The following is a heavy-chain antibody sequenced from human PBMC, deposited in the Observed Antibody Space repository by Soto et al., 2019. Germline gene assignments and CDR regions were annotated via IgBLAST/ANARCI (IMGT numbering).Heavy chain of an antibody. CDR3: ARDRSAPSSPDYYYYMDV. D-gene: IGHD6-6*01. J-gene: IGHJ6*03. CDR1: GFTFSSYS. Sequence: QPGGSLRLSCAASGFTFSSYSMNWVRQAPGKGLEWVSYISSSSSTIYYADSVKGRFTISRDNAKNSLYLQMNSLRAEDTAVYYCARDRSAPSSPDYYYYMDVWGKGTTVTVSS. V-gene: IGHV3-48*01. CDR2: ISSSSSTI.